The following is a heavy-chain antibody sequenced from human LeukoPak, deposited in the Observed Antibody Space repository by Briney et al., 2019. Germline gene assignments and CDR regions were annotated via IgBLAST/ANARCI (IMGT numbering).Heavy chain of an antibody. Sequence: SVKVSCKASGGTFSSYAISWVRPAPGQGVEWMGGIIPIFGTANYAQKFQGRVTITTDESTSTAYMELSSLRSEDTAVYYCARGDLVGATWLPLDYWGQGTLVTVSS. CDR3: ARGDLVGATWLPLDY. V-gene: IGHV1-69*05. CDR2: IIPIFGTA. D-gene: IGHD1-26*01. J-gene: IGHJ4*02. CDR1: GGTFSSYA.